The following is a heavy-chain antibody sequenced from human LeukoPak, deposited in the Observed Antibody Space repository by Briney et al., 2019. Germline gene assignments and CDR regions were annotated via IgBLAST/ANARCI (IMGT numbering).Heavy chain of an antibody. V-gene: IGHV4-59*01. CDR2: IYYSGST. CDR3: ARSRPYYDILTGVRYYGMDV. D-gene: IGHD3-9*01. Sequence: SETLSLTCTVSGGSISSYYWSWIRQPPGKGLEWIGYIYYSGSTNYNPSLKSRVTISVDTSKNQFSLKLSSVTAADTAVYYCARSRPYYDILTGVRYYGMDVWGQGTTVTVSS. CDR1: GGSISSYY. J-gene: IGHJ6*02.